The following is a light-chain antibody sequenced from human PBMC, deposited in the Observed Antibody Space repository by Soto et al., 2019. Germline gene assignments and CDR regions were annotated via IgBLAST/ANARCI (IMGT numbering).Light chain of an antibody. CDR2: GAS. V-gene: IGKV3-20*01. Sequence: EIVLAQSPGTLSLSPGARATLSCRASQSVSSSYLAWYQQRPGQAPRLLIYGASSRATGIPDRFSGSGSGTDFTLTISRMEPEDFAVYYCQQYGSSPPWTFGRGTKVDIK. CDR1: QSVSSSY. CDR3: QQYGSSPPWT. J-gene: IGKJ1*01.